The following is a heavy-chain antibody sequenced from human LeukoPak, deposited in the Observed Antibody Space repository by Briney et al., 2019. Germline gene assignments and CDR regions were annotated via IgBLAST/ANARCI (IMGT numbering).Heavy chain of an antibody. V-gene: IGHV3-30*04. CDR1: GFTFSSYA. J-gene: IGHJ4*02. CDR2: ISYDGSKN. D-gene: IGHD6-19*01. CDR3: ARGGYNSDWSRIDY. Sequence: GRSLRLSCAASGFTFSSYAMHWVRQAPGKGLEWVALISYDGSKNNYADSVKDRFTISRDNSNNTLYLQMNSLRAEDTAVYYCARGGYNSDWSRIDYWGQGTLVTVSS.